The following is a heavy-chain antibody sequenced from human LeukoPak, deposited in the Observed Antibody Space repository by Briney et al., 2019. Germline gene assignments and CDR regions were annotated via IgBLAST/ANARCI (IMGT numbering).Heavy chain of an antibody. V-gene: IGHV3-21*01. CDR1: GFTFSSYS. CDR3: ARDIGRMATTLDY. D-gene: IGHD5-24*01. CDR2: ISSSSSYI. J-gene: IGHJ4*02. Sequence: GSLRLSCAASGFTFSSYSMNWVRQAPGKGLEWVSSISSSSSYIYYADSVKGRFTISRDNAKNSLYLQMNSLRAEDTAVYYCARDIGRMATTLDYWGQGTLVTVSS.